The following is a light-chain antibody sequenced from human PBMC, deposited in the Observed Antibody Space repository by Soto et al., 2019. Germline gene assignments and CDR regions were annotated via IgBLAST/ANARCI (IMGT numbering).Light chain of an antibody. J-gene: IGKJ5*01. CDR3: QHYGNSPLT. CDR1: QSVSSD. V-gene: IGKV3-15*01. CDR2: GAS. Sequence: EIVITQSPATLSVSPGERATLSCRASQSVSSDLAWYHQKPGQAPRLLIYGASTRATGIPARFSGSGSGTEFTLSISRLEPEDFAVYYCQHYGNSPLTFGQGTRLEIK.